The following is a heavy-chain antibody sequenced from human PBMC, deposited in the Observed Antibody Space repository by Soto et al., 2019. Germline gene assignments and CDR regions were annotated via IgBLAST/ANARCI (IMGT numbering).Heavy chain of an antibody. CDR1: GGSISSYY. CDR3: AREKCSSTSCYAIWFDP. J-gene: IGHJ5*02. CDR2: IYYSGST. D-gene: IGHD2-2*01. V-gene: IGHV4-59*01. Sequence: PSETLSLTCTVSGGSISSYYWSWIRQPPGKGLEWIGYIYYSGSTNYNPSLKSRVTISVDTSKNQFSLKLSSVTAADTAVYYFAREKCSSTSCYAIWFDPWGQGTLVTVSS.